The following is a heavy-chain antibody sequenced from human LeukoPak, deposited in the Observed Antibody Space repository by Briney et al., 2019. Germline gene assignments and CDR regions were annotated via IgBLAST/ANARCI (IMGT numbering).Heavy chain of an antibody. CDR2: FDPEDGET. J-gene: IGHJ6*03. V-gene: IGHV1-24*01. CDR3: ARPSLVPDQYYYYMDV. CDR1: GYTLTELS. Sequence: ASVKVSCKVSGYTLTELSMHWVRQAPGKGLEWMGGFDPEDGETIYAQKFQGRVTMTEDTSTDTAYMELSSLRSEDTAVYYCARPSLVPDQYYYYMDVWGKGTTVTVSS.